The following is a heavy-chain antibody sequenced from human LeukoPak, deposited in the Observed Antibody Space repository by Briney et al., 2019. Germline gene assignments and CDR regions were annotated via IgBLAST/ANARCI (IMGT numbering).Heavy chain of an antibody. CDR3: ARDLYYDSSGYYYGAQVAFDI. J-gene: IGHJ3*02. CDR1: GGSISSYY. Sequence: SETLSLTCTVSGGSISSYYWSWLRQPAGKGLEWIGRIYTSGSTNYNPSLKSRVTMSVDTSKNQFSLKLSSVTAADTAVYYCARDLYYDSSGYYYGAQVAFDIWGQGTMVTVSS. CDR2: IYTSGST. V-gene: IGHV4-4*07. D-gene: IGHD3-22*01.